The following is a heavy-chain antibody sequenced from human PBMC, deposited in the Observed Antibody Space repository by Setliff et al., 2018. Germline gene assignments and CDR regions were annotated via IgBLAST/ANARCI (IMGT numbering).Heavy chain of an antibody. V-gene: IGHV5-51*01. CDR3: ARHPYYYGSGTYLDNNNRWFDP. CDR1: GYSFSTCW. Sequence: PGESLTISCKGSGYSFSTCWIGWVRQMPGKGLEWMGIIYPGDSITRYSPSFQGQVTISVDKSINTAYLQWSSLRASDTATYYCARHPYYYGSGTYLDNNNRWFDPWGQGTLVTVSS. D-gene: IGHD3-10*01. J-gene: IGHJ5*02. CDR2: IYPGDSIT.